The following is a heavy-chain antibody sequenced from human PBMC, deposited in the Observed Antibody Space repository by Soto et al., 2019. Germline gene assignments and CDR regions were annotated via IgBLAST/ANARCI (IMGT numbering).Heavy chain of an antibody. Sequence: PSETLSLTCTVSGGSISSGDYYWSWIRQPPGKGLEWIGYIYYSGSTYYNPSLKSRVTISVDTSKNQFSLKLSSVTAADTAVYYCASALRGPAGFDPWGQGTLVTVSS. J-gene: IGHJ5*02. CDR2: IYYSGST. CDR3: ASALRGPAGFDP. V-gene: IGHV4-30-4*01. CDR1: GGSISSGDYY.